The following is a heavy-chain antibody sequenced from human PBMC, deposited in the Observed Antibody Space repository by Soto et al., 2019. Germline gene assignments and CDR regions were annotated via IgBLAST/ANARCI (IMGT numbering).Heavy chain of an antibody. CDR2: IYYSGTT. CDR1: GYSISSSNW. V-gene: IGHV4-28*01. Sequence: PSETLSLTCAVSGYSISSSNWWGWIRQPPGKGLEWIGYIYYSGTTYYNPSLKSRVTMSVDTSKNQFSLKLTSVTAVDTAVYYCARSYYDSTGFAVDPWGQGTLVTV. D-gene: IGHD3-22*01. CDR3: ARSYYDSTGFAVDP. J-gene: IGHJ5*02.